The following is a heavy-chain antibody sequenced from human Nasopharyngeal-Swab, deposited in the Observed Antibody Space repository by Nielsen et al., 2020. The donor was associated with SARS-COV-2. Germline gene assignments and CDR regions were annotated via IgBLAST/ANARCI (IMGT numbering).Heavy chain of an antibody. CDR3: MSEARPDDFWSDYYDYFYYGMDV. CDR2: IYYSGKT. CDR1: DGSISIRSYY. J-gene: IGHJ6*02. D-gene: IGHD3-3*01. V-gene: IGHV4-39*07. Sequence: GSLRLSCTVSDGSISIRSYYWGWIRQAPGMGLEWIGSIYYSGKTHYNPSLKSRVTISVDTSKNQFSLKVRSVTAADTAVYYCMSEARPDDFWSDYYDYFYYGMDVWGQGTTVTVSS.